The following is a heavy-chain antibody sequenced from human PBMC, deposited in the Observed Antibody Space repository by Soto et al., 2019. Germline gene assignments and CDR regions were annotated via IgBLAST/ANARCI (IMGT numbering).Heavy chain of an antibody. CDR1: GGGFSVAA. Sequence: GSSLKRSRKASGGGFSVAAGGCVRLTHGQRLEWMGGFVSIFATTDYAQKFQGRLTITADESTSTVYMELRSLTSDDTAIYYCARGRSSDWNHSLPQEDWGPGPLVTVSS. D-gene: IGHD1-1*01. CDR2: FVSIFATT. V-gene: IGHV1-69*13. J-gene: IGHJ4*02. CDR3: ARGRSSDWNHSLPQED.